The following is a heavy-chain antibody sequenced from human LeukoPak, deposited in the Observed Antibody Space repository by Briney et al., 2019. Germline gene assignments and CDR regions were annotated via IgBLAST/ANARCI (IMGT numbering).Heavy chain of an antibody. D-gene: IGHD1-1*01. CDR3: ATLPRENWNEES. J-gene: IGHJ4*02. CDR1: AGSISSSSYY. Sequence: KPSETLSLTCTVSAGSISSSSYYWGWIRQPPGKGLEWIGSIYYSGSTYYNPSLKSRVTISVDTSKNQFSLKLSSVTAADTAVYYCATLPRENWNEESWGQGTLVTVSS. V-gene: IGHV4-39*01. CDR2: IYYSGST.